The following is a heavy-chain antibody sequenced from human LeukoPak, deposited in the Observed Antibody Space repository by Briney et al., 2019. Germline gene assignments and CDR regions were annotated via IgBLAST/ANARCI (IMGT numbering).Heavy chain of an antibody. CDR2: ISGYNGIT. Sequence: ASVKVSCKASGYTFSSYGISWVRQAPGQGLEWMGWISGYNGITSYAQKLEGGVTMTTDTSTTRAYMEMRSLRYDDTAVYYCARGDYSGSYYYYDYWGQGTLVTVSS. V-gene: IGHV1-18*01. D-gene: IGHD1-26*01. CDR1: GYTFSSYG. CDR3: ARGDYSGSYYYYDY. J-gene: IGHJ4*02.